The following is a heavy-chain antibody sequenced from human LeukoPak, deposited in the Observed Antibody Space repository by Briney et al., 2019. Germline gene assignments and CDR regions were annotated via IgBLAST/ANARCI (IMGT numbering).Heavy chain of an antibody. D-gene: IGHD5-18*01. CDR3: ATVLQLWLRDRGFDY. Sequence: GGSLRLSCAASGFTFDDYGMSWVRQAPGKGLEWVSGINWNGGSTGYADSVKGRFTISRDNAKNSLHLQMNSLRAEDTAVYYCATVLQLWLRDRGFDYWGQGTLVTVSS. V-gene: IGHV3-20*04. J-gene: IGHJ4*02. CDR1: GFTFDDYG. CDR2: INWNGGST.